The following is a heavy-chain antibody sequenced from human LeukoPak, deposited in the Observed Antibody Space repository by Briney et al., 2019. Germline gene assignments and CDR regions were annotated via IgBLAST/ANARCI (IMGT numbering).Heavy chain of an antibody. D-gene: IGHD3-9*01. Sequence: PGGSLRLSCAASGFTFSSYWMHWVRQAPGKGLVWVSRINTDGSSTSYADSVKGRFTISRDDSKNTLYLQMNSLKTEDTAVYYCSTARDPGYYPDYWGQGTLVTVSS. V-gene: IGHV3-74*01. J-gene: IGHJ4*02. CDR3: STARDPGYYPDY. CDR2: INTDGSST. CDR1: GFTFSSYW.